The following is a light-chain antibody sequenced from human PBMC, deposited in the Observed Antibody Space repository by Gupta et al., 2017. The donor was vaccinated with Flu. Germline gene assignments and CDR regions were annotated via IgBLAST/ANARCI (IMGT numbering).Light chain of an antibody. CDR3: QQYNNWPPYT. J-gene: IGKJ2*01. CDR1: QSINDN. V-gene: IGKV3-15*01. CDR2: GAS. Sequence: EEVITQSPATLSVSPGESTTLSCAASQSINDNLACYQQKPGHPPRLLIYGASTRATGAPARFSGSGSGTEFTLTINSLQSEDFAIYYCQQYNNWPPYTFGQGTKVEIK.